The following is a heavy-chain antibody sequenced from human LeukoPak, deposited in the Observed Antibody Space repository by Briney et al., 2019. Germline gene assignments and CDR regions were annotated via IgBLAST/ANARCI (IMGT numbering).Heavy chain of an antibody. CDR2: IYYRGST. D-gene: IGHD3-3*01. V-gene: IGHV4-59*01. CDR1: GGSISSYY. J-gene: IGHJ5*02. CDR3: ARVSLAGDFYDFWSGYYGHQNWFDP. Sequence: SETLSLTCAVSGGSISSYYWSWIRQPPGKGLEWIGYIYYRGSTNYNPSLKSRVTISVDTSKNQFSLKLSSVTAADTAVYYCARVSLAGDFYDFWSGYYGHQNWFDPWGQGTLVTVSS.